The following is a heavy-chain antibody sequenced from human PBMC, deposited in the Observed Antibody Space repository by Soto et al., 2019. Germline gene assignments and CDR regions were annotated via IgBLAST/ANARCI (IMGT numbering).Heavy chain of an antibody. CDR2: IYSGGST. CDR1: GFTVSSNY. J-gene: IGHJ6*02. Sequence: GGSLRLSCAASGFTVSSNYMSWVRQAPGKGLEWVSVIYSGGSTYYADSVKGRFTISRGNSKNTLYLQMNSLRAEDTAVYYCARDLYSSSLIYFGMDVWGQGTTVTVSS. D-gene: IGHD6-13*01. CDR3: ARDLYSSSLIYFGMDV. V-gene: IGHV3-53*01.